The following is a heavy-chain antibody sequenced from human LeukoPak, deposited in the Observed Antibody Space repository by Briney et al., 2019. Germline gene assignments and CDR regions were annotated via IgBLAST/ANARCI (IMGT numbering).Heavy chain of an antibody. CDR1: GYSISSGYY. J-gene: IGHJ4*02. D-gene: IGHD4-11*01. CDR2: IYHSGST. V-gene: IGHV4-38-2*02. Sequence: SETLSLTCTVSGYSISSGYYWGWIRQPPGKGLEWIGSIYHSGSTYYNPSLKSRVTISVDTSKNQFSLQLSSVTAADTAVYYCAKSYSNYPPYFDYWGQGTLVTVSS. CDR3: AKSYSNYPPYFDY.